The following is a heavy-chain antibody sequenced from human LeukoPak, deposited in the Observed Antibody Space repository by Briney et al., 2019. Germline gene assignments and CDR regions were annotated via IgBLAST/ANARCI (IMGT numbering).Heavy chain of an antibody. CDR3: ARHYDFWSGYHYYYMDV. Sequence: PSENLSLTCTVSGGSISSYYWSWIRQPPGKGLEWIGYIYYSGSTNYNPSLKSRVTISVDTSKNQFSLKLSSVTAADTAVYYCARHYDFWSGYHYYYMDVWGKGTTVTVSS. J-gene: IGHJ6*03. D-gene: IGHD3-3*01. CDR2: IYYSGST. CDR1: GGSISSYY. V-gene: IGHV4-59*01.